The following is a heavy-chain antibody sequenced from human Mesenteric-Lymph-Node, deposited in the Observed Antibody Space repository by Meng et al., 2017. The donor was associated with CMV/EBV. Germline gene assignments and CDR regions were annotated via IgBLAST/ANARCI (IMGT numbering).Heavy chain of an antibody. Sequence: GESLKISCAASGFTFSNYAMNWVRQAPGKGLEWVSAISGGSHVTKYADSVKGRFTISRDNPKNTVYLQINSLRADDTAVYYCAKLYYDYWSGFVYFDSWGQGTMVTVSS. D-gene: IGHD3-3*01. CDR2: ISGGSHVT. V-gene: IGHV3-23*01. CDR3: AKLYYDYWSGFVYFDS. J-gene: IGHJ4*02. CDR1: GFTFSNYA.